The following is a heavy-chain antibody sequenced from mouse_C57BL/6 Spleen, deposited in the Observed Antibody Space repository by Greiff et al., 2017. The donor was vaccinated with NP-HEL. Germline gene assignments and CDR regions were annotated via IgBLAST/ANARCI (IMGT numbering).Heavy chain of an antibody. J-gene: IGHJ2*01. CDR1: GFTFSDYY. Sequence: EVKLVESEGGLVQPGSSMKLSCTASGFTFSDYYMAWVRQVPEKGLEWVANINYDGSSTYYLDSLKSRFIISRDNAKNILYLQMSSLKSEDTATYYCARGEVPYFDYWGQGTTLTVSS. V-gene: IGHV5-16*01. CDR3: ARGEVPYFDY. CDR2: INYDGSST.